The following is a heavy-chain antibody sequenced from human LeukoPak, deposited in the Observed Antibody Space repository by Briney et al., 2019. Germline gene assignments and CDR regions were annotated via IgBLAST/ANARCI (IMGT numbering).Heavy chain of an antibody. V-gene: IGHV4-4*02. CDR3: ATTAAAGTRLAWFDP. CDR2: IYHSGST. Sequence: SETLSLTCVVSGGSISSYNWWSWVRQPPGKGLEWIGEIYHSGSTNYNPSLKSRVTISLDKSKNQLSLKLSSVTAADKAVYYCATTAAAGTRLAWFDPWGQGTLVTVSS. J-gene: IGHJ5*02. CDR1: GGSISSYNW. D-gene: IGHD6-13*01.